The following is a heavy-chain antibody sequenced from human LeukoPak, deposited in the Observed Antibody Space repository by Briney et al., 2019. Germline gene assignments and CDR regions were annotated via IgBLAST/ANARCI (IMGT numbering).Heavy chain of an antibody. J-gene: IGHJ4*02. CDR3: ARDVSSTPNWEFDY. CDR1: GYTFADYF. Sequence: ASVKVSCKTSGYTFADYFIHWVRQAPGQALEWMGRINANSGVTEYEQKFQGRVTMTRDTSISTAYVEVNWLISDDTAIYYCARDVSSTPNWEFDYWGQGTLVTVSS. D-gene: IGHD1-26*01. CDR2: INANSGVT. V-gene: IGHV1-2*06.